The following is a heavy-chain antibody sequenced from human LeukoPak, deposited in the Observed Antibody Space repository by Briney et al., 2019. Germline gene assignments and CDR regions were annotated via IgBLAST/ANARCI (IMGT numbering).Heavy chain of an antibody. V-gene: IGHV3-30*03. Sequence: GRSLRLSCAASGFTFSSYGMHWIRQSPGRGLEWVSFLSFDGSNEFYADSLKGRFTISRDNSKDTLYLQMDSLRAEDTALYYCAREEHDYVWGSYRYYYYYGIDVWGQGTTVTVSS. J-gene: IGHJ6*02. CDR2: LSFDGSNE. CDR3: AREEHDYVWGSYRYYYYYGIDV. CDR1: GFTFSSYG. D-gene: IGHD3-16*02.